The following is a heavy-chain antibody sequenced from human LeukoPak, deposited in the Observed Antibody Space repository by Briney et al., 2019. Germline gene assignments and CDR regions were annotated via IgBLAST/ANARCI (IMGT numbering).Heavy chain of an antibody. Sequence: GGSLRLSCAASGFTFSSYAMSWVRQAPGKGLEWVSGISGSGGFTHYADSMRGRFTISRDNSKSTLYLQMSSLRTEDTAAYYCAKYGSGWYWFDPWGQGTLVTVSS. D-gene: IGHD6-13*01. CDR2: ISGSGGFT. V-gene: IGHV3-23*01. J-gene: IGHJ5*02. CDR1: GFTFSSYA. CDR3: AKYGSGWYWFDP.